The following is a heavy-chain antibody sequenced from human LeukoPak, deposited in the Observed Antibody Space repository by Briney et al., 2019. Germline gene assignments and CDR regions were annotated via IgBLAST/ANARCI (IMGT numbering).Heavy chain of an antibody. V-gene: IGHV3-23*01. CDR1: GFTFSSYA. CDR2: ISGSGGST. Sequence: GGSLRLSCAASGFTFSSYAMSWVRQAPGKGLEWVSAISGSGGSTYYADSVKGRFTISGDNSKNTLYLQMNSLRAEDTAVYYCAKDLDIVAATLPGYWGQGTLVTVSS. J-gene: IGHJ4*02. D-gene: IGHD5-12*01. CDR3: AKDLDIVAATLPGY.